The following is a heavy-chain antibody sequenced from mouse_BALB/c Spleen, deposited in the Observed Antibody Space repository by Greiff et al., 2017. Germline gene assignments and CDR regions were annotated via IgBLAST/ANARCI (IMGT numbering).Heavy chain of an antibody. CDR1: GFTFSDYY. D-gene: IGHD2-14*01. Sequence: DVKLVESGGGLVKPGGSLKLSCAASGFTFSDYYMYWVRQTPEKRLEWVATISDGGSYTYYPDSVKGRFTISRDNAKNNLYLQMSSLKSEDTAMYYCARGGIGTTGYYYAMDYWGQGTSVTVSS. CDR2: ISDGGSYT. V-gene: IGHV5-4*02. CDR3: ARGGIGTTGYYYAMDY. J-gene: IGHJ4*01.